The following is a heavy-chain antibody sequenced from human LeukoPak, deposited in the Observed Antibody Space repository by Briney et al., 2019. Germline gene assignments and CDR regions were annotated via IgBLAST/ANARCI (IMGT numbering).Heavy chain of an antibody. V-gene: IGHV3-7*01. J-gene: IGHJ4*02. D-gene: IGHD1-26*01. CDR2: IKQDGSEK. CDR1: GFTFSSYW. CDR3: ARGDSGSYPTSFDY. Sequence: GGSLRLSCAASGFTFSSYWMSWVRQAPGKGLEWVANIKQDGSEKYYADSVKGRFTISRDNSKNTLYLQMNSLRAEDTAVYYCARGDSGSYPTSFDYWGQGTLVTVSS.